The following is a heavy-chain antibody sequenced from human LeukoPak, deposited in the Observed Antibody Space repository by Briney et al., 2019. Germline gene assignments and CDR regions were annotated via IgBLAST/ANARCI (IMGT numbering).Heavy chain of an antibody. V-gene: IGHV3-21*01. CDR2: ISSSSSYI. Sequence: GGSLRLSCAASGFTFSSYSMNWVRQAPGKGLEWVSSISSSSSYIYYADSVKGRFTISRDNAKNSLYLQMNSLRAEDTAVYYCAKGPAVVAWYYFDYWGQGTLVTVSS. CDR1: GFTFSSYS. D-gene: IGHD2-15*01. J-gene: IGHJ4*02. CDR3: AKGPAVVAWYYFDY.